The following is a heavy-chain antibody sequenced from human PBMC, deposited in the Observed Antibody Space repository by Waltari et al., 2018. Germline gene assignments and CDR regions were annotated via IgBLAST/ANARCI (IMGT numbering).Heavy chain of an antibody. V-gene: IGHV3-53*01. Sequence: EVQLVESGGGLIHPGGSLRLSCTASGFSVSDTYMCWLRLPPGKGLEWVAVVYSDGGTYYTDSVKGRFITSRDNSKNTLYLQMNSLRAEDTAVYYCARDAPDGTGPFDYWGQGTLVTVSS. CDR3: ARDAPDGTGPFDY. D-gene: IGHD3-10*01. CDR1: GFSVSDTY. CDR2: VYSDGGT. J-gene: IGHJ4*02.